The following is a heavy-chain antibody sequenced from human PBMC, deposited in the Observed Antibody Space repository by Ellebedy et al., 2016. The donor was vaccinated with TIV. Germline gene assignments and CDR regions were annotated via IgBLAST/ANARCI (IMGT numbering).Heavy chain of an antibody. J-gene: IGHJ6*02. CDR1: GGSLNSGSYF. CDR3: ARVNYYDSSAFYNYAVDV. D-gene: IGHD3-22*01. V-gene: IGHV4-31*03. CDR2: IYYSGSI. Sequence: MPSETLSLTCTISGGSLNSGSYFWTWIRQYPERGLEWIGFIYYSGSIFYNPSLKSRITISVDRSHNQFSLHLSSVTAADTAVYYCARVNYYDSSAFYNYAVDVWGQGTTVTVSS.